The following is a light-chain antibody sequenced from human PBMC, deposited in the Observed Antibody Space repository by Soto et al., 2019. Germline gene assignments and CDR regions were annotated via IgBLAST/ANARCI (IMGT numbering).Light chain of an antibody. J-gene: IGLJ1*01. CDR1: SSDVGGYNY. CDR2: EVT. V-gene: IGLV2-14*01. Sequence: QSALTQPASVSGSPGQSITISCTGTSSDVGGYNYVSWYQQHPGKAPKLMLYEVTNRPSGVSNRFSGSKSGNMASLTISGLQAEDEADYYCLSFTSSNTYIFGTGTKVTVL. CDR3: LSFTSSNTYI.